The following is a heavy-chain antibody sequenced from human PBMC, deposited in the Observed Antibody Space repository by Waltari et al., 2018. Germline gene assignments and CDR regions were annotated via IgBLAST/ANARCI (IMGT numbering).Heavy chain of an antibody. CDR1: GSTFSSYW. J-gene: IGHJ6*02. V-gene: IGHV3-7*01. CDR3: ARDRLSSGWYFYYYGMDV. D-gene: IGHD6-19*01. CDR2: IKQDGSEK. Sequence: EVQLVESGGGLVQPGGSLRLSCAASGSTFSSYWMSWVRQAPGKRLEWVANIKQDGSEKYYVVSVKGRFTISRDNAKNSLYLQMNSLRAEDTAVYYCARDRLSSGWYFYYYGMDVWGQGTTVTVSS.